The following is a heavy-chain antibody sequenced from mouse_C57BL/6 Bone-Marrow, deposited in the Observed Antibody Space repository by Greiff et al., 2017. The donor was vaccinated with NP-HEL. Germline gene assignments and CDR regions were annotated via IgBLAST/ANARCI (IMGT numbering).Heavy chain of an antibody. CDR1: GYTFTDYY. Sequence: QVQLQQSGAELVRPGASVKLSCKASGYTFTDYYINWVKQRPGQGLEWIARIYPGSGNTYYNEKFKGKATLTAEKSSSTAYMQLSSLTSEDSAVYFCARSSPYYDYDRAWFAYWGQGTLVTVSA. D-gene: IGHD2-4*01. J-gene: IGHJ3*01. V-gene: IGHV1-76*01. CDR3: ARSSPYYDYDRAWFAY. CDR2: IYPGSGNT.